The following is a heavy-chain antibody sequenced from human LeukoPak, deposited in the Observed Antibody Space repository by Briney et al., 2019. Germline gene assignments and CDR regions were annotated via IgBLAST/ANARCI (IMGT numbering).Heavy chain of an antibody. J-gene: IGHJ6*03. CDR3: ARVEYSSSSGYYYYYYTDV. D-gene: IGHD6-6*01. Sequence: GGSLRLSCSSSGFTFSSYAMIWVRQAPGKGLEWVSGICGSDGGTYDADSVKGRFTISRDNSKNTLYLQMNSLRAEDTAVYYCARVEYSSSSGYYYYYYTDVWGKGTTVTVSS. CDR2: ICGSDGGT. CDR1: GFTFSSYA. V-gene: IGHV3-23*01.